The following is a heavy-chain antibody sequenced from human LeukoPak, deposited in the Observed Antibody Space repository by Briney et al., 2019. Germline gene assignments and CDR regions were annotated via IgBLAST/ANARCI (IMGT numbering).Heavy chain of an antibody. CDR2: ISYDGSNK. V-gene: IGHV3-30-3*01. CDR3: ARGASVWSSSGQLDY. J-gene: IGHJ4*02. Sequence: GRSLRLSCAASGFTFSSYAMHWVRQAPGKGLEWVAVISYDGSNKYYADSVKGRFTISRDNSKNTLYLQMNSLRAEDTAVYYCARGASVWSSSGQLDYWGQGTLVTVSS. CDR1: GFTFSSYA. D-gene: IGHD6-6*01.